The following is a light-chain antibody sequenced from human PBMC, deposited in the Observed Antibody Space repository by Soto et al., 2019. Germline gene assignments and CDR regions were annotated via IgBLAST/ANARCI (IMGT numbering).Light chain of an antibody. CDR1: QSVSSY. CDR2: DAS. J-gene: IGKJ5*01. Sequence: IELTPSPATLSLSPGVRATLSCRASQSVSSYLAWYQQKPGQAPRLLIYDASNRATGIPARFSGSGSGTDFTLTISSLEPEDFAVYYCQQRSNWPITFGQGTRLEIK. CDR3: QQRSNWPIT. V-gene: IGKV3-11*01.